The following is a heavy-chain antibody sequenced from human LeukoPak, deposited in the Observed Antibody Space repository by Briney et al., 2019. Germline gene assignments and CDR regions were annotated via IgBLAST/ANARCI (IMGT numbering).Heavy chain of an antibody. V-gene: IGHV1-69*04. J-gene: IGHJ5*02. CDR1: GGTFSSYA. D-gene: IGHD1-7*01. Sequence: ASVKVSCKASGGTFSSYAISWVRQAPGQGLEWMGRIIPILGIANYAQKFQGRVTITADKSTSTAYMELSSLRSEDTAVYYCARQDVDWTGTTADWFDPWGQGTLVTVSS. CDR2: IIPILGIA. CDR3: ARQDVDWTGTTADWFDP.